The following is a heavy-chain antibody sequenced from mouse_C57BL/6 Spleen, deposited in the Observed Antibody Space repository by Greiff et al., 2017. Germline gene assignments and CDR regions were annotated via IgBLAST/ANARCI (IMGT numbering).Heavy chain of an antibody. CDR1: GYAFSSSW. D-gene: IGHD2-3*01. CDR2: IYPGDGDT. V-gene: IGHV1-82*01. J-gene: IGHJ3*01. CDR3: AREDGYYVVAWLAY. Sequence: VQLQQSGPELVKPGASVKISCKASGYAFSSSWMNWVQQRPGKGLEWIGRIYPGDGDTTYNGKFNGKATLTVDKSSRTAYMQLSRLTSEDAAVYFYAREDGYYVVAWLAYWGQGTLVTVSA.